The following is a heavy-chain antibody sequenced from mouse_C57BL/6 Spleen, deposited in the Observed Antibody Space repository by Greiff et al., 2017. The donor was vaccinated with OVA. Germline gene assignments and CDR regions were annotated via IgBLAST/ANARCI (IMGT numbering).Heavy chain of an antibody. CDR2: IRNKANGYTT. D-gene: IGHD4-1*01. V-gene: IGHV7-3*01. J-gene: IGHJ4*01. CDR3: ARYNGRGYAMDY. CDR1: GFTFTDYY. Sequence: EVQGVESGGGLVQPGGSLSLSCAASGFTFTDYYMSWVRQPPGKALEWLGFIRNKANGYTTEYSASVKGRFTISRDNSQSILYLQMNALRAEDSATYYCARYNGRGYAMDYWGQGTSVTVSS.